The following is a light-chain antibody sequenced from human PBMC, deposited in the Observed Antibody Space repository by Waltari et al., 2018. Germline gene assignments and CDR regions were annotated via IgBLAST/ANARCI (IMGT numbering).Light chain of an antibody. CDR1: QGLLYNANNKNY. CDR2: WAA. V-gene: IGKV4-1*01. CDR3: QQYYSSPRT. Sequence: DIVMTQSPDSLAVSLGERATIHCKSSQGLLYNANNKNYLAWYQQSQGQPRKLLVYWAAIRDSGVPDRFSGSGSGTDFTLTISSLQAEDVAVYYCQQYYSSPRTFGGGTKVEI. J-gene: IGKJ4*01.